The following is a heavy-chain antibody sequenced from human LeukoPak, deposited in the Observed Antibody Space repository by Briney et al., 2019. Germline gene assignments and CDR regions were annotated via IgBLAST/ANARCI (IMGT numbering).Heavy chain of an antibody. CDR2: IYYSGST. V-gene: IGHV4-59*01. Sequence: SETLSLTCTVSGGSISSYYWSWIRQPPGKGLEWSGYIYYSGSTNYNPSLRSRVTISVDTSKNQFSLKLSSVTAADTAVYYCARARYDILTGYYEYYFDYWGQGTLVTVSS. CDR3: ARARYDILTGYYEYYFDY. CDR1: GGSISSYY. D-gene: IGHD3-9*01. J-gene: IGHJ4*02.